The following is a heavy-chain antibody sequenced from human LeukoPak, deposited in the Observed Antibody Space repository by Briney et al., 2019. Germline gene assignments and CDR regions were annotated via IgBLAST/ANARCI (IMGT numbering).Heavy chain of an antibody. J-gene: IGHJ4*02. V-gene: IGHV3-21*01. CDR3: ARESSSAAYSNNWRYIPEPHVVRGNFDY. CDR1: GFTFNTYN. CDR2: ISSSSSYI. D-gene: IGHD6-13*01. Sequence: PGGSLRLSCAASGFTFNTYNMNWVRQAPGKGLEWVSSISSSSSYIYYPDSVKGRFTISRDNAKNSLYLQMNSLRAEDTAVYYCARESSSAAYSNNWRYIPEPHVVRGNFDYWGQGTLVTVSS.